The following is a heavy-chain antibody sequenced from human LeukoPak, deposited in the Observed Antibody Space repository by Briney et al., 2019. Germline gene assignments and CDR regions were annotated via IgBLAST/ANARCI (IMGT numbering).Heavy chain of an antibody. D-gene: IGHD5-12*01. CDR1: GFTFSSYA. J-gene: IGHJ6*02. Sequence: GGSLRLSCAASGFTFSSYAMHWVRQAPGKGLEWVAVISYDGSNKYYADSVEGRFTISRDNSKNTLYLQMNSLRAEDTAVYYCATLGSEDGMDVWGQGTTVTVSS. CDR2: ISYDGSNK. CDR3: ATLGSEDGMDV. V-gene: IGHV3-30*04.